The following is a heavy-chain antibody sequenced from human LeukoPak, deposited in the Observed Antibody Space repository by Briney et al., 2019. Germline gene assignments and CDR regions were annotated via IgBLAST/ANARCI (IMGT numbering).Heavy chain of an antibody. D-gene: IGHD1-26*01. CDR2: ISSSTSYI. J-gene: IGHJ4*02. CDR1: GFTFSSYA. CDR3: ARENSGSYYQFDC. V-gene: IGHV3-21*01. Sequence: GGSLRLSCAASGFTFSSYAMSWVRQAPGKGLEWVSSISSSTSYIYYADSVKGRFTISKDNAKNSLYLQMNSLRPEDTAVYYCARENSGSYYQFDCWGQGTLVTVSS.